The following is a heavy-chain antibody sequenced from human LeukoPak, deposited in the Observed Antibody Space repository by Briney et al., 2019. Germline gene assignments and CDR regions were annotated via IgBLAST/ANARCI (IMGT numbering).Heavy chain of an antibody. CDR3: ATEKGDSPDY. J-gene: IGHJ4*02. Sequence: GGPLRLSCAASGFTFSSYAMAWVRQAPGKGLEWVSGLSGSGINTYYADSVKGRFTISGDNPKNTLYLQMNSLRAEDTAVYYCATEKGDSPDYWGQGTLVTVSS. V-gene: IGHV3-23*01. CDR2: LSGSGINT. CDR1: GFTFSSYA. D-gene: IGHD2-21*01.